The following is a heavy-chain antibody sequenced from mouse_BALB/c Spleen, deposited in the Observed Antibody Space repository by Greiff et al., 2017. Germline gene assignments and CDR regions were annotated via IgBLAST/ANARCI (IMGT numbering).Heavy chain of an antibody. CDR1: GFTFTDYY. CDR3: ERLAMDY. Sequence: EVMLVESGGGLVQPGGSLRLSCATSGFTFTDYYMSWVRQPPGKALEWLGFIRNKANGYTTEYSASVKGRFTISRDNSQSILYLQMNTLRAEDSATYYCERLAMDYGGQGTSVTVSA. V-gene: IGHV7-3*02. J-gene: IGHJ4*01. CDR2: IRNKANGYTT.